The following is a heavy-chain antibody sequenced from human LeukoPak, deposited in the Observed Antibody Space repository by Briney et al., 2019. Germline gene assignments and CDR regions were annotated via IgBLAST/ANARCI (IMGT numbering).Heavy chain of an antibody. CDR2: IYHSGST. CDR3: ARSFNYYDSSGYFSVDI. D-gene: IGHD3-22*01. Sequence: SSETLSLTCTVSGYSISSGYYWGWIRQPPGKGLEWIGSIYHSGSTYYNPSLKSRVTISVDTSKNQFSLKLSSVTAADTAVYYCARSFNYYDSSGYFSVDIWGQGTMVTVSS. J-gene: IGHJ3*02. CDR1: GYSISSGYY. V-gene: IGHV4-38-2*02.